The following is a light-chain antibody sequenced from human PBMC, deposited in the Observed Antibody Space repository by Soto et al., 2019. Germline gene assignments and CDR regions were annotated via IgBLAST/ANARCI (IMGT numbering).Light chain of an antibody. J-gene: IGKJ5*01. CDR3: QQYENWPYT. Sequence: VMTQSPAALSVSPGERATLSCWASETVATNLAWYQQKPGQAPRLLISGASTRAAGISDRFRGSGSGTEFTLTISSLRSEDFAVYYCQQYENWPYTFGQGTRLEIK. CDR1: ETVATN. V-gene: IGKV3-15*01. CDR2: GAS.